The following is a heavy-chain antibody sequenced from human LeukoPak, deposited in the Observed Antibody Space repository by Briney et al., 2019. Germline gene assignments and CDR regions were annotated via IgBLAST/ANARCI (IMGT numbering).Heavy chain of an antibody. Sequence: KSSETLSLTCAVYGGSFSGYYWSWLRQPPGKGLEWIGEINHSGSTNYNPSLKSRVTISVDTSKNQFSLQLNSVTPEDTAVYYCARKRGGGNYYFDYWGQGTLVTVSS. D-gene: IGHD3-16*01. V-gene: IGHV4-34*01. CDR2: INHSGST. CDR3: ARKRGGGNYYFDY. J-gene: IGHJ4*02. CDR1: GGSFSGYY.